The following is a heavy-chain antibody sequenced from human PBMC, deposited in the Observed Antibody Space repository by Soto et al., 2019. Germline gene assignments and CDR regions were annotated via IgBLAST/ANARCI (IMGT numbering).Heavy chain of an antibody. CDR1: GFTFSSYA. V-gene: IGHV3-64*01. Sequence: PGXSLRLSCAASGFTFSSYAMSWVRQAPGKGLEWVSAISSNGGSTYYANSVKGRFTISRDNSKNTLYLQMGSLRAEDMAVYYCARGPGYYFDYWGQGTLVTAPQ. J-gene: IGHJ4*02. CDR3: ARGPGYYFDY. CDR2: ISSNGGST.